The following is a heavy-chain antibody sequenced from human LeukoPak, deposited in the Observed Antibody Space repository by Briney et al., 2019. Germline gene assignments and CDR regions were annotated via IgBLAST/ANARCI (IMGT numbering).Heavy chain of an antibody. CDR3: ARLSSYYDILTGWTEARWFDP. CDR2: IYYSGST. CDR1: GGAISSSSYY. V-gene: IGHV4-39*01. D-gene: IGHD3-9*01. J-gene: IGHJ5*02. Sequence: SETLSLTCTVSGGAISSSSYYWGWIRQPPGKGLEWIGSIYYSGSTHYNPSLKSRVTISVDTSKNQFSLKLSSVTAADTAVYYCARLSSYYDILTGWTEARWFDPWGQGTLVTVSS.